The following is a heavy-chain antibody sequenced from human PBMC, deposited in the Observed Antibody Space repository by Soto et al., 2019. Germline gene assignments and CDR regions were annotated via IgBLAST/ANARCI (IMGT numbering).Heavy chain of an antibody. J-gene: IGHJ4*02. Sequence: GGSLRLSCAASGFTVSSNYMSWVRQAPGKGLEWVSSISNSGGSTYYADSVKGRFTISRDNSKNTLYLQMNSLRAEDTAVYYCAKEDVGGYYYSGLWGRGTLVTVSS. CDR2: ISNSGGST. V-gene: IGHV3-23*01. CDR3: AKEDVGGYYYSGL. CDR1: GFTVSSNY. D-gene: IGHD1-26*01.